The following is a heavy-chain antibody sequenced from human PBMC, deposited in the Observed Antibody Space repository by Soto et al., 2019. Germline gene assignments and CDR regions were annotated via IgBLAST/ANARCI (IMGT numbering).Heavy chain of an antibody. V-gene: IGHV4-34*01. CDR1: GQSFSGHS. Sequence: QVQLQQWGAGLVKPSETLSLACAGYGQSFSGHSWAWIRQPPGKGLEWIGEINESGSTYYNPSLKSRVTISTDTSKNQFSLKLSSVSAADTAAYFCARGSGIVALPGELEDVKSDYWGQGTLVNVSS. J-gene: IGHJ4*02. D-gene: IGHD1-1*01. CDR2: INESGST. CDR3: ARGSGIVALPGELEDVKSDY.